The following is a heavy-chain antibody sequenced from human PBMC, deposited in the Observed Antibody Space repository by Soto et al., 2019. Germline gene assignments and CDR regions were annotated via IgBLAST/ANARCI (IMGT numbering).Heavy chain of an antibody. J-gene: IGHJ4*02. Sequence: PGGSLRLSCVASGFTFNIYWMHWVRQAPGKGLEWVSRIDNDGSATTYADSVKGRFTISRDNAKNTLFLQMNTLRVDDTAVYYCARDNWNSYWGQGTLVPVSS. CDR2: IDNDGSAT. CDR1: GFTFNIYW. D-gene: IGHD1-1*01. V-gene: IGHV3-74*01. CDR3: ARDNWNSY.